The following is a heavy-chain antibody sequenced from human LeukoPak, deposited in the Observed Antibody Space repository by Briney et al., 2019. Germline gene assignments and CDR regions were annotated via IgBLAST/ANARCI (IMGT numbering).Heavy chain of an antibody. D-gene: IGHD2-2*02. CDR3: TTEIVVVPAAIRGEDY. V-gene: IGHV3-15*01. Sequence: GGSLRLSCAASGFTFSNAWMSWVRQAPGKGLEWVGRIKSKTDGGTTDYAAPVKGRFTISRDDSKSTLYLQMNSLKTEDTAVYYCTTEIVVVPAAIRGEDYWGQGTLVTVSS. CDR2: IKSKTDGGTT. J-gene: IGHJ4*02. CDR1: GFTFSNAW.